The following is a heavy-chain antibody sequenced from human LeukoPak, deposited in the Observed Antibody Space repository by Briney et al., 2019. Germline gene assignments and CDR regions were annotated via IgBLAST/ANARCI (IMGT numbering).Heavy chain of an antibody. D-gene: IGHD3-16*02. CDR2: IYYSGST. CDR1: GGSISSYY. V-gene: IGHV4-59*01. CDR3: ARENVWGSYRYAFDY. J-gene: IGHJ4*02. Sequence: SQTLSLTCTVSGGSISSYYWSWIRQPPGKGLEWIGYIYYSGSTNYNPSLKSRVTISVDTSQNQFSLKLSSVTAADTAVYYCARENVWGSYRYAFDYWGQGTLVTVSS.